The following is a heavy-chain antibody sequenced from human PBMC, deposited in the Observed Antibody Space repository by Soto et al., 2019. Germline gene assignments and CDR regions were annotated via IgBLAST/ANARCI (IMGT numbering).Heavy chain of an antibody. J-gene: IGHJ5*02. CDR1: GFTFSSYS. CDR3: ARGGYCSGGSCYQAWWFDP. V-gene: IGHV3-21*01. CDR2: ITSRSSYI. D-gene: IGHD2-15*01. Sequence: EVQLVESGGGLVKAGGSLRLSCVASGFTFSSYSMNWVRQATGKGLERVSSITSRSSYIYYEDSVKGRFTISRDNAKNSLYLQMNNLRAEDTAVYYCARGGYCSGGSCYQAWWFDPWGQGTLVTVSS.